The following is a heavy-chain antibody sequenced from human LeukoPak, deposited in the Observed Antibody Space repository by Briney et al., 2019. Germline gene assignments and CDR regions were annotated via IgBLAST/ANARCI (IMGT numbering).Heavy chain of an antibody. CDR1: GFTFSSYE. CDR3: ARDILIGYCSGGSCHHQY. V-gene: IGHV3-48*03. J-gene: IGHJ4*02. Sequence: GGSLRLSCAASGFTFSSYEMNWVRQAQGKGLEWVSYISSSGSTIYYADSVKGRFTISRDNAKNSLYLQMNSLRAEDTAVYYCARDILIGYCSGGSCHHQYWGQGTLVTVSS. CDR2: ISSSGSTI. D-gene: IGHD2-15*01.